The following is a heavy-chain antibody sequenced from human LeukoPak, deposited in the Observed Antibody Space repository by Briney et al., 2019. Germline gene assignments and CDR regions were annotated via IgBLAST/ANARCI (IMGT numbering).Heavy chain of an antibody. CDR1: GFTFSSSG. J-gene: IGHJ6*02. Sequence: PGGSLRLSCAASGFTFSSSGMNWVRQAPGKGLEWVSSISSSSSHIYYADSVKGRVTISRDNAKNSLYLQMNSLRAEDTAVYYCARAASPYFYGMDVWGQGTTVTVSS. CDR3: ARAASPYFYGMDV. V-gene: IGHV3-21*01. CDR2: ISSSSSHI. D-gene: IGHD2-15*01.